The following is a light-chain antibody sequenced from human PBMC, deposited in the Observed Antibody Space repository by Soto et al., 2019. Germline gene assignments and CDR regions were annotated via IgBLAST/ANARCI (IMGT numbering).Light chain of an antibody. CDR1: SSNIGAGYD. CDR2: GNR. CDR3: QSYDRRLDYV. V-gene: IGLV1-40*01. Sequence: QSVLTQPPSVSGAPGQRVTISCTGSSSNIGAGYDVHWYLQLPKTAPKLLIFGNRNRTSGVPERFSGSRSDTSAFLAITGLQAEDEADYFCQSYDRRLDYVFGSGTKVTVL. J-gene: IGLJ1*01.